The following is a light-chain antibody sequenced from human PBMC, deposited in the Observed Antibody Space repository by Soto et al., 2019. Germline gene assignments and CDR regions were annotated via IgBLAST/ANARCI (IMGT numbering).Light chain of an antibody. J-gene: IGLJ3*02. CDR2: DVS. V-gene: IGLV2-11*01. Sequence: QSALTQPRSVSGSPGQSVTISCTGTSSDIGSYNYVSWYQHHPGKAPKVLVYDVSERPSGVPDRFSGSKSGNTASLTISGLQAEDEADYFCCSYAGSYIWVFGGGTQLTVL. CDR3: CSYAGSYIWV. CDR1: SSDIGSYNY.